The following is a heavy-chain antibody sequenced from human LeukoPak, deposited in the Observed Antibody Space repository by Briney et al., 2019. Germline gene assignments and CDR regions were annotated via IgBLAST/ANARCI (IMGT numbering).Heavy chain of an antibody. CDR1: GYTFTRNW. J-gene: IGHJ4*02. V-gene: IGHV5-10-1*01. D-gene: IGHD3-10*01. Sequence: GESLKISCQASGYTFTRNWISWVRQIPGKGLGWMGTIDPTDSYVNYCPSFEGHVTISTDRSINTVYLHWGSLRASDTAMYYCARHVPGYYGSGTNDFWGQGTLVTVAS. CDR2: IDPTDSYV. CDR3: ARHVPGYYGSGTNDF.